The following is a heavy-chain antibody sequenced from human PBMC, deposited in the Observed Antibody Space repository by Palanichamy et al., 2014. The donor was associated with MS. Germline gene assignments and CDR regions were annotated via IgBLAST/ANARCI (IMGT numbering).Heavy chain of an antibody. Sequence: EVQLVESGGGLVKPGGSLRLSCAASGFTFSSYSMNWVRQAPGKGLEWVSSISSSSSYIYCADSVKGRFTVSRDNAKNSLYLQMDSLRAEDTAVYYCATLGAAYGASWGQGTLVTVSS. CDR3: ATLGAAYGAS. CDR2: ISSSSSYI. D-gene: IGHD4-17*01. CDR1: GFTFSSYS. V-gene: IGHV3-21*01. J-gene: IGHJ4*02.